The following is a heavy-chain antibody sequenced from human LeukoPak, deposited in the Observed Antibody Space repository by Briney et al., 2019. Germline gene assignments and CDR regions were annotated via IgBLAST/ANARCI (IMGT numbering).Heavy chain of an antibody. CDR2: ISGSGGST. CDR3: ARIYYYYYYMDV. J-gene: IGHJ6*03. Sequence: GGTLRLSCAASGFTYSSYGMSWVRQAPGKGLEWVSAISGSGGSTYYADSVKGRFTISRDNSKNTLYLQMNSLRAEDTAVYYCARIYYYYYYMDVWAKGPRSPSP. V-gene: IGHV3-23*01. CDR1: GFTYSSYG.